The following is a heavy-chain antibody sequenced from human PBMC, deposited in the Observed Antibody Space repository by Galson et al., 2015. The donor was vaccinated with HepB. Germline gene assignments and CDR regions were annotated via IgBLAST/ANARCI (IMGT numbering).Heavy chain of an antibody. V-gene: IGHV4-31*03. CDR1: GGSISSRGYY. J-gene: IGHJ5*02. Sequence: TLSLTCTVSGGSISSRGYYWSWIRQHPVKGLEWIGYIYYSGSTYYSPSLKSRIAISVDTSKNQFSLKLNSVTAAATAIYYCARVTMSYGDYVLDHWGQGTSVAVSS. CDR3: ARVTMSYGDYVLDH. CDR2: IYYSGST. D-gene: IGHD4-17*01.